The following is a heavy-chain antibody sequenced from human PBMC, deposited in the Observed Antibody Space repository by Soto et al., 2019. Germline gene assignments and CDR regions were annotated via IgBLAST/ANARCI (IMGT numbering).Heavy chain of an antibody. V-gene: IGHV3-21*01. D-gene: IGHD3-22*01. J-gene: IGHJ6*02. CDR1: GFTFSSYS. CDR2: ISSSSSYI. CDR3: ARDGYYDSSGYDYYYYGMDV. Sequence: ESGGGLVKPGGSLRLSCAASGFTFSSYSMNWVRQAPGKGLEWVSSISSSSSYIYYADSVKGRFIISRDNAKNSLYLQMNSLRAEDTAVYYCARDGYYDSSGYDYYYYGMDVWGQGTTVTVSS.